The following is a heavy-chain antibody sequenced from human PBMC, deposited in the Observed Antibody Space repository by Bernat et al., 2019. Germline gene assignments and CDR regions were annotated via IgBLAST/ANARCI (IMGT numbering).Heavy chain of an antibody. CDR3: ARGRADGMDV. CDR2: IYYSGST. V-gene: IGHV4-59*01. CDR1: GGSISIYS. J-gene: IGHJ6*02. D-gene: IGHD6-25*01. Sequence: QVELQESGPGLVKPSETLSLTCTVSGGSISIYSWSWIRQPPGKGLEWIGYIYYSGSTNYSPSLKSRVTISVDTSKNQFSLNLRSVTAADTAVYYCARGRADGMDVWGQGTMVTVSS.